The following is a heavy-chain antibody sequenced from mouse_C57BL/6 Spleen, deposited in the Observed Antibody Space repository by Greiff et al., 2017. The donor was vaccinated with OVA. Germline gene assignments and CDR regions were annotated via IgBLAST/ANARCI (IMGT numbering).Heavy chain of an antibody. D-gene: IGHD2-10*02. J-gene: IGHJ4*01. CDR2: IDPEDGET. CDR1: GFNIKDYY. Sequence: EVMLVESGAELVKPGASVKLSCTASGFNIKDYYMHWVKQRTEQGLEWIGRIDPEDGETKYAPKFQGKATITADTSSNTAYLQLSSLTSEDTAVYYCARSRRYGNYERYAMDYWGQGTSVTVSS. V-gene: IGHV14-2*01. CDR3: ARSRRYGNYERYAMDY.